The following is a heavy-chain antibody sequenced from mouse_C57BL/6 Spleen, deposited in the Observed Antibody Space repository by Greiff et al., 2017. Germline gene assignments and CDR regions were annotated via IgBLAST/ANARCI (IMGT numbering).Heavy chain of an antibody. Sequence: VQLQQPGAELVRPGSSVKLSCKASGYTFTSYWMDWVKQRPGQGLEWIGNIYPSDSETHYNQKFKDKATLTVDKSSSTAYMQLSSLTSEDSAVYYCARNYGYDRGYWGQGTTLTVSS. J-gene: IGHJ2*01. CDR1: GYTFTSYW. CDR3: ARNYGYDRGY. CDR2: IYPSDSET. V-gene: IGHV1-61*01. D-gene: IGHD2-2*01.